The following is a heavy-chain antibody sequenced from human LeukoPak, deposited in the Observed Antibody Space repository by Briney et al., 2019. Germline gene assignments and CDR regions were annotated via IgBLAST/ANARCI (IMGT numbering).Heavy chain of an antibody. CDR3: ARTDSSGYYYRFDP. V-gene: IGHV4-59*08. CDR2: IYYSGST. Sequence: SETLSLTCNVSGDSVSSYYWNWIRQPPGKGLEWIGYIYYSGSTNYNPSLKSRVTISVDTTKNQFSLKLSSVTAADTAVYYCARTDSSGYYYRFDPWGRGTLVTVSS. CDR1: GDSVSSYY. D-gene: IGHD3-22*01. J-gene: IGHJ5*02.